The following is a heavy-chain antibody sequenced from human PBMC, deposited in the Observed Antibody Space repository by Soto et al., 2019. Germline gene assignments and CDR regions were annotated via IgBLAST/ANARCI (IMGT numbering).Heavy chain of an antibody. CDR1: GYTFTSYA. D-gene: IGHD3-22*01. CDR3: ARFPTEYYYDSSGYYFYY. Sequence: VASVKVSCKASGYTFTSYAMHWVRQAPGQRLEWMGWINAGNGNTKYSQKFQGRITITRDTSASTAYMELSSLRSEDTAVYYCARFPTEYYYDSSGYYFYYWGQGTLVTVS. J-gene: IGHJ4*02. V-gene: IGHV1-3*01. CDR2: INAGNGNT.